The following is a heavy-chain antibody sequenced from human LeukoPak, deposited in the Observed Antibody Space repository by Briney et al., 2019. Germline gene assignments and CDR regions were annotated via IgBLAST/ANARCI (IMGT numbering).Heavy chain of an antibody. CDR3: ARETRETGRGYHQTDAFDI. V-gene: IGHV3-74*01. CDR2: INSDATRP. J-gene: IGHJ3*02. Sequence: GGSLRLSCAASGVTFSDYWMHWVRQAPGEGLVWVSRINSDATRPSYADSVKGRFTISGDNAKNTLYLQMNSLRADDTALYYCARETRETGRGYHQTDAFDIWGQGTMVSVSS. D-gene: IGHD3-22*01. CDR1: GVTFSDYW.